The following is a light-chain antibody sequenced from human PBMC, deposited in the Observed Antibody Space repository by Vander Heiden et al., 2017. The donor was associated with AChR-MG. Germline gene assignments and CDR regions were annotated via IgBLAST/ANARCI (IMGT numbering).Light chain of an antibody. CDR3: QQYFGTPLT. CDR2: WAS. CDR1: QSVLLRSNNKNY. J-gene: IGKJ5*01. Sequence: DIVMTQSPDSLAVSLGERATINCKSSQSVLLRSNNKNYLAWYQQKPGQRPKLLIYWASTRESGVPDRFSGSGSGADFTLTISTLQAEDVAVYYCQQYFGTPLTFGQGTRLEIK. V-gene: IGKV4-1*01.